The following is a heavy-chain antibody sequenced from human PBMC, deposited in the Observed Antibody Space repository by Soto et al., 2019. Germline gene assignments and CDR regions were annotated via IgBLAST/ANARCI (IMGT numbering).Heavy chain of an antibody. CDR3: ARPHFRRIYYFDY. D-gene: IGHD2-15*01. CDR2: INAGNGNT. V-gene: IGHV1-3*01. Sequence: ASVKVSCKASGYTFTSYAMHWVRQAPGQRLEWMGWINAGNGNTKYSQKFQGRDTITRDTSASTAYMELSSLRSEDTALYYCARPHFRRIYYFDYWGQGNRVTV. CDR1: GYTFTSYA. J-gene: IGHJ4*02.